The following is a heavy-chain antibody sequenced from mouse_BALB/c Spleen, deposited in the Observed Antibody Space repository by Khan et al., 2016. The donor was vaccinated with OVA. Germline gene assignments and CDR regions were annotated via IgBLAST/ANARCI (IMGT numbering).Heavy chain of an antibody. D-gene: IGHD1-1*01. CDR1: GYSITSNYA. Sequence: EVQLQESGPGLVKPFQSLSLTCTVTGYSITSNYAWNWIRQFPGNKLEWMGYISYSDSTSYNPSLKSRISITRDTSKNQFFLQLNSVTTEDTATYYCARGNYYGYAMDYWGQGTSVTVSS. CDR2: ISYSDST. J-gene: IGHJ4*01. CDR3: ARGNYYGYAMDY. V-gene: IGHV3-2*02.